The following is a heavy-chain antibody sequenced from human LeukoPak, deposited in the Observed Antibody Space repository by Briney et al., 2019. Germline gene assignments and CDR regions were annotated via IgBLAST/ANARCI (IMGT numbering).Heavy chain of an antibody. J-gene: IGHJ4*02. CDR3: ARSGSTYYDFWSGYVDLAKY. D-gene: IGHD3-3*01. V-gene: IGHV1-8*01. CDR1: GYTFTSYD. Sequence: RASVNVSCKASGYTFTSYDINWVRQATGQGLEWMGWMNPNSGNTGYAQKFQGRATMTRNTSISTAYMELSSLRSEDTAVYYCARSGSTYYDFWSGYVDLAKYWGQGTLVTVSS. CDR2: MNPNSGNT.